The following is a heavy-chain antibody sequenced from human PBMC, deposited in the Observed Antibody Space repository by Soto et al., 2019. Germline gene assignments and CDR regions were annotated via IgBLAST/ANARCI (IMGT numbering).Heavy chain of an antibody. CDR2: IYYSGST. Sequence: SETLSLTCTVSGGSISSYYWSWIRQPPGKGLEWIGYIYYSGSTNYNPSLKSRVTISIDTSKNQFSLILNSVTAADTAVYYCARIQVPRHFDWLYIDYWGQGTPVTVSS. D-gene: IGHD3-9*01. V-gene: IGHV4-59*01. CDR1: GGSISSYY. CDR3: ARIQVPRHFDWLYIDY. J-gene: IGHJ4*02.